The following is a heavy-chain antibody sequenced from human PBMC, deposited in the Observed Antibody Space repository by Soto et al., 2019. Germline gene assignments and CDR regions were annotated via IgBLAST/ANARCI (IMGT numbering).Heavy chain of an antibody. CDR2: IYSSGNT. D-gene: IGHD4-4*01. J-gene: IGHJ4*02. CDR1: GDSIRSSTYY. CDR3: ARQVN. V-gene: IGHV4-39*01. Sequence: QLQLQESGPGLVKPSETLSLTCSVSGDSIRSSTYYWVWIRQPPGKGLEWIGCIYSSGNTYYNPSLKTRVTISVDTSKNQLFLRLSSVTAADTAVYYCARQVNWGQGTRVTVSS.